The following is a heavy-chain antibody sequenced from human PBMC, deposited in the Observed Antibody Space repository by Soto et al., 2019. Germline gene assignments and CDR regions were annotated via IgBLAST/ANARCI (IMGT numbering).Heavy chain of an antibody. Sequence: EVQLVESGGRLVQPGRSLRLSCVGTGLNFDDFAMHWVRQAPGKGLEWVSGITWNSRVLAYADSVKGRFTISRDNARNSLYLQRDSLRDEDTAWYYCAKGRYDFWSPYYFDSWGQGTLVTVSS. V-gene: IGHV3-9*01. D-gene: IGHD3-3*01. CDR3: AKGRYDFWSPYYFDS. CDR2: ITWNSRVL. CDR1: GLNFDDFA. J-gene: IGHJ4*02.